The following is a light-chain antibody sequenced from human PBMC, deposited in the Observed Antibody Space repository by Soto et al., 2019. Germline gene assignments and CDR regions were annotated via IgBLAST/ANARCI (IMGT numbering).Light chain of an antibody. CDR2: RAS. Sequence: DIHMTQSPSSLSASVGDRVIITCRASQDIHNRLGWFQQTSEQARKSLIYRASNLQSGVPSRFVGSGSGTAFTLTINNLQPEYFATYFCQQYDYYPLTFGGGTKVEIK. J-gene: IGKJ4*01. CDR1: QDIHNR. V-gene: IGKV1-16*01. CDR3: QQYDYYPLT.